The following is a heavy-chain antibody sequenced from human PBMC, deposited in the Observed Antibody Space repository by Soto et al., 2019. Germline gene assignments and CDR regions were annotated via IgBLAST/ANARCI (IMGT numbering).Heavy chain of an antibody. J-gene: IGHJ4*02. CDR1: GGSISNYY. Sequence: QVQLQESGPGLVKPSETLSLTCTVSGGSISNYYWSWIRQPPGKGLEWIGYVFDSGSTNYSPSLKSRVTISINPSKDQFSLKLGSVTAADTAVYYCARQPAPEGDYFDSWGQGTLVTVSS. V-gene: IGHV4-59*01. CDR3: ARQPAPEGDYFDS. CDR2: VFDSGST. D-gene: IGHD3-16*01.